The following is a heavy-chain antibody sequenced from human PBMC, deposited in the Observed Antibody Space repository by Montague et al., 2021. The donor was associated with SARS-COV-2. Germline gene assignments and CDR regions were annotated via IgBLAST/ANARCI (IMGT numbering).Heavy chain of an antibody. CDR3: GRHYGSSLDS. D-gene: IGHD4-17*01. CDR1: GGSISSTTYR. CDR2: LPYSGTT. V-gene: IGHV4-39*01. J-gene: IGHJ4*02. Sequence: SETLSLTCTVSGGSISSTTYRWGWIRQPPGKGLEWIGFLPYSGTTFYNPSLKSRITMSVSTPKTQFSLNLTSVTAADTAVYYCGRHYGSSLDSWGQGILVAVSS.